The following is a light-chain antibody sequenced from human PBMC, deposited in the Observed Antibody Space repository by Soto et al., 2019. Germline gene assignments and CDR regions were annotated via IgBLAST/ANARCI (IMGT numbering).Light chain of an antibody. J-gene: IGKJ3*01. CDR3: QQRSNWPRFT. CDR2: DAS. Sequence: EIVFTQSPGTLSLSPVERATLSCRASESVSNTFLAWYQHKPGQPPRLLIYDASTRATGVPARFSGSGSGTDFTLTISSLEPEDFAVYYCQQRSNWPRFTFGPGTKVDI. CDR1: ESVSNTF. V-gene: IGKV3-11*01.